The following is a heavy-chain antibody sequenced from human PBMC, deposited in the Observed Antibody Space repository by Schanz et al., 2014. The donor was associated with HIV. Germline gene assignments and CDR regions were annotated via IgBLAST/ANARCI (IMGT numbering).Heavy chain of an antibody. V-gene: IGHV1-69*01. Sequence: QVQLVQSGAEVKKPGSSVKVSCKASGGTFMTYAISWVRQAPGQGLEWMGGIIPIFNTANYAQKFQGRVTITADESTSTAYMELSSLRSEDTAVYYCARYLGGDDGDFYFDYWGQGTLVTVSS. D-gene: IGHD4-17*01. J-gene: IGHJ4*02. CDR3: ARYLGGDDGDFYFDY. CDR2: IIPIFNTA. CDR1: GGTFMTYA.